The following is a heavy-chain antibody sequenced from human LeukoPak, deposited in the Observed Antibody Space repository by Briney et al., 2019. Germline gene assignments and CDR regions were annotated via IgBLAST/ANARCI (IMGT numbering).Heavy chain of an antibody. V-gene: IGHV3-30-3*01. CDR2: ISYDGSNK. D-gene: IGHD4-17*01. Sequence: GGSLRLSCAASGFTFSTYGMAWVRQAPGKGLEWVAVISYDGSNKYYEDSVKGRFTISRDNSKSTLWLQMDSLRADDTAVYYCARAPYGQASPYYFDYWGQGTLVTVSS. CDR1: GFTFSTYG. CDR3: ARAPYGQASPYYFDY. J-gene: IGHJ4*02.